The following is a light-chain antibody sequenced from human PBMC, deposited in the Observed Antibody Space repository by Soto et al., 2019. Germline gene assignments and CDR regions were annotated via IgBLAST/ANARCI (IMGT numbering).Light chain of an antibody. CDR3: SSYAGSNNLYV. CDR1: GSDVGGYNY. CDR2: EVS. Sequence: QSDLTQPPSASGSPGQSVTISCTGTGSDVGGYNYVSWYQQHPGKAPKLMIYEVSKRPSGVPDRFSGSKSGNTASLTVSGLQAEDEADYYCSSYAGSNNLYVFGTGTKVTVL. J-gene: IGLJ1*01. V-gene: IGLV2-8*01.